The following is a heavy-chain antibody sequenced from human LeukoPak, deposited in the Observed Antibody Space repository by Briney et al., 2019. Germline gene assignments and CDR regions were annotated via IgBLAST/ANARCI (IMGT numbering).Heavy chain of an antibody. CDR1: GYTFTSYD. CDR2: ISTYKGNT. J-gene: IGHJ5*02. Sequence: ASVKVSCKASGYTFTSYDISWVRQAPGQGLGWMGWISTYKGNTNYAQKLQGRVTMTTDTITTTAYMELRSLRSDDTAVYYCARDHSGNWFDPWGQGTLVTVSS. V-gene: IGHV1-18*01. D-gene: IGHD1-26*01. CDR3: ARDHSGNWFDP.